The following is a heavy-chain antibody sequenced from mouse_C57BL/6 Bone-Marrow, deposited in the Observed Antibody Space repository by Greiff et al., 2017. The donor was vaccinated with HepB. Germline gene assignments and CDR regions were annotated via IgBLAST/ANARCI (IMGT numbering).Heavy chain of an antibody. CDR2: IHPNSGST. CDR3: VITTVVALPEFAY. D-gene: IGHD1-1*01. V-gene: IGHV1-64*01. Sequence: QVQLQQPGAELVKPGASVKLSCKASGYTFTSYWMHWVKQRPGQGLEWIGMIHPNSGSTNYNEKFKSKATLTVDKSSSTAYMQLSSLTSEDSAVYYCVITTVVALPEFAYWGQGTLVTVSA. J-gene: IGHJ3*01. CDR1: GYTFTSYW.